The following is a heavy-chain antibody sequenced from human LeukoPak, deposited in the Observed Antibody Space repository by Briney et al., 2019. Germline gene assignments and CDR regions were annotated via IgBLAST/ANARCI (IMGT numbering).Heavy chain of an antibody. V-gene: IGHV3-21*01. Sequence: PGGSLRLSCAASGFTFSSCSMNWVRQAPGKGLEWVSSISSSSSYIYYADSVKGRFTISRDNAKNSLYLQMNSLRAEDTAVYYCARGEPTVVTWVFDYWGQGTLVTVSS. CDR3: ARGEPTVVTWVFDY. CDR1: GFTFSSCS. CDR2: ISSSSSYI. J-gene: IGHJ4*02. D-gene: IGHD4-23*01.